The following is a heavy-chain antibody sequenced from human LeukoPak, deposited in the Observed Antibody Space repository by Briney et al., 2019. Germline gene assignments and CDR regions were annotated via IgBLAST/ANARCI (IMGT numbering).Heavy chain of an antibody. J-gene: IGHJ5*02. D-gene: IGHD3-16*01. CDR3: ASSDGGGFDP. CDR1: GGSISSGGYY. Sequence: SETLSLTCTVSGGSISSGGYYWSWIRQHPGKGLEWIGYIYYSGSTYYNPSLKSRVTVSVDTSKNQFSLKLSSVTAADTAVYYCASSDGGGFDPWGQGTLVTVSS. CDR2: IYYSGST. V-gene: IGHV4-31*03.